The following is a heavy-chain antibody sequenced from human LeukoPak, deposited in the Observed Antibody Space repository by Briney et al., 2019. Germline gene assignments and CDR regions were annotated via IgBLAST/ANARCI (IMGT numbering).Heavy chain of an antibody. V-gene: IGHV4-38-2*01. CDR3: ARQRHIVAVPGSLDI. J-gene: IGHJ3*02. CDR1: GYSISSGYY. Sequence: SETLSLTCAVSGYSISSGYYWGWVRQPPGKGLEWIGNIYHSGTTYYNPSLKSRVTISVDPSKNQFSLKLTSVTAADTAVYYCARQRHIVAVPGSLDIWGQGTMVTVSS. D-gene: IGHD2-2*01. CDR2: IYHSGTT.